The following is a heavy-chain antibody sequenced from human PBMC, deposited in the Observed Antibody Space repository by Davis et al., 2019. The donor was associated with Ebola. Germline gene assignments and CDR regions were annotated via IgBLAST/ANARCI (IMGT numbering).Heavy chain of an antibody. CDR1: GYTFTSYG. J-gene: IGHJ6*04. CDR2: ISAYNGNT. Sequence: AASVKVSCKASGYTFTSYGISWVRQAPGQGLEWMGWISAYNGNTNYAQKLQGRVTMTTDTSTSTAYMELRSLRSDDTAVCYCAREGDWSHYYYYGMDVWGKGTTVTVSS. V-gene: IGHV1-18*01. D-gene: IGHD2-21*02. CDR3: AREGDWSHYYYYGMDV.